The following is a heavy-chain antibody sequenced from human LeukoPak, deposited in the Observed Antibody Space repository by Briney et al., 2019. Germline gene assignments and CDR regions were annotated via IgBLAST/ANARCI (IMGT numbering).Heavy chain of an antibody. CDR3: ARDLGVLQFLKGMAFDI. CDR1: GFTFSSYS. CDR2: ISSSSSYI. V-gene: IGHV3-21*01. J-gene: IGHJ3*02. D-gene: IGHD3-3*01. Sequence: GGSLRLSCAASGFTFSSYSMNWVRQAPGKGLEWVSSISSSSSYIYYADSVKGRFTISRDNAKNSLYLQMNSLRAEDTAVYYCARDLGVLQFLKGMAFDIWGQGTMVTVSS.